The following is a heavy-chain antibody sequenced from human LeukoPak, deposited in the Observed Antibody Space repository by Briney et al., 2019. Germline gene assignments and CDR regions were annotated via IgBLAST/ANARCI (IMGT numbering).Heavy chain of an antibody. CDR2: IYHSGST. CDR1: GGSISSSNW. Sequence: PSETLSLTCAVSGGSISSSNWWSWVRQPPGKGLEWIGEIYHSGSTNYNPSLKSRVTISVDTSKNQFSLKLSSVTAADTAVYYCARYVDTAMVTGGNAFDIWGQGTMVTVSS. J-gene: IGHJ3*02. D-gene: IGHD5-18*01. V-gene: IGHV4-4*02. CDR3: ARYVDTAMVTGGNAFDI.